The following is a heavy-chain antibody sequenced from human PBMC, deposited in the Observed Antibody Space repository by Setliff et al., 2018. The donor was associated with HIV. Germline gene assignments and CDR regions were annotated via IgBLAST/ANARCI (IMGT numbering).Heavy chain of an antibody. J-gene: IGHJ5*02. D-gene: IGHD3-22*01. CDR3: ARENGWLFGWFDP. Sequence: PSETLSLTCTVSGDPIASGGYSWTWIRQPPGKALEWIGYIYYSGGTSYSGTTYYNPSVASRITISGDTSKNQFSLKLTSVTAADTAIYYCARENGWLFGWFDPWGQGTPVTVSS. CDR2: IYYSGGT. V-gene: IGHV4-30-4*07. CDR1: GDPIASGGYS.